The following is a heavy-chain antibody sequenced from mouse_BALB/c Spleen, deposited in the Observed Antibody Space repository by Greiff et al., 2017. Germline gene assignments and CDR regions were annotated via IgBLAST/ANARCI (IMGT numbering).Heavy chain of an antibody. CDR1: GFTFSNYW. V-gene: IGHV6-6*02. J-gene: IGHJ1*01. Sequence: EVMLVESGGGLVQPGGSMKLSCVASGFTFSNYWMNWVRQSPEKGLEWVAEIRLKSNNYATHYAESVKGRFTISRDDSKSSVYLQMNNLRAEDTGIYYCTYGNYRFWYFDVWGAGTTVTVSS. CDR3: TYGNYRFWYFDV. D-gene: IGHD2-1*01. CDR2: IRLKSNNYAT.